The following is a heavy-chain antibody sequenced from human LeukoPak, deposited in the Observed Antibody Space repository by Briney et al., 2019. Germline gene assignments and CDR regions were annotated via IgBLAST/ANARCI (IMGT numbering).Heavy chain of an antibody. Sequence: GXXLVNPTQTLTLTCTFSGFSLSTSGMCVSWIRQPPGKALEWLALIDWDDDKYYSTSLKTRLTISKDTSKNQVVLTMTNMDPVATATYYCARTSTTVKSFDYWGQGTLVTVSS. CDR3: ARTSTTVKSFDY. J-gene: IGHJ4*02. CDR1: GFSLSTSGMC. CDR2: IDWDDDK. V-gene: IGHV2-70*01. D-gene: IGHD4-17*01.